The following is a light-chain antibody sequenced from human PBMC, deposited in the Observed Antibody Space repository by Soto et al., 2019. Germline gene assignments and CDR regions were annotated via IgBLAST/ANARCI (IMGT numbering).Light chain of an antibody. J-gene: IGKJ5*01. CDR2: GTF. CDR3: QQHETLIT. Sequence: EIVLTQSPVTLSLSPGERAPLSCRASQSLSNSYFAWYQHKPGQGPRLLIYGTFTRATGIPDRFSGSGSGTDFTLTINRLEPEDFAVYYCQQHETLITFGQGTRLEIK. CDR1: QSLSNSY. V-gene: IGKV3-20*01.